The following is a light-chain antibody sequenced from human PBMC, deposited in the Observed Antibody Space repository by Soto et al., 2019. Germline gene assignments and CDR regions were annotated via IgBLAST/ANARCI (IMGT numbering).Light chain of an antibody. CDR1: QSVSSY. V-gene: IGKV3-15*01. Sequence: EIVLTQSPATLSLSPGERATLSCRASQSVSSYLAWYQRKPGQAPRLLIYDASTRATGVPARFSGSGSGTDFTLTISSLQSEDFAVYYCQQYSNWPPITFGQGTRLEIK. J-gene: IGKJ5*01. CDR3: QQYSNWPPIT. CDR2: DAS.